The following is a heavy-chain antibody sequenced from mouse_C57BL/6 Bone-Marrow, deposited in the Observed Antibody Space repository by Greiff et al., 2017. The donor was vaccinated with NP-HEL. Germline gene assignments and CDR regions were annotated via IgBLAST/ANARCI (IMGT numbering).Heavy chain of an antibody. J-gene: IGHJ1*03. CDR2: IDPANGNT. Sequence: DVQLQESVAELVRPGASVKLSCTASGFNIKNTYMHWVKQRPEQGLEWIGRIDPANGNTKYAPKFPGKATITADTSSNTAYLQLSSLTSEDTAIYYVLMIITTVVAKDFDVWGTGTTVTVSS. V-gene: IGHV14-3*01. CDR3: LMIITTVVAKDFDV. D-gene: IGHD1-1*01. CDR1: GFNIKNTY.